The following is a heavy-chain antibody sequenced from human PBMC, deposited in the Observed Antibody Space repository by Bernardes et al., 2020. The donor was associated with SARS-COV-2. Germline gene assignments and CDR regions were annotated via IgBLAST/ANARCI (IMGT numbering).Heavy chain of an antibody. Sequence: GGSLRLSCAASGFTFRSYAMRWVRQAPGKGLEWVSGIRDGGSKTYYANSVKGRFAISRDNSKNMLFLQMNNLTAEDTALYYCAKDRGPRFEGSLEGIDSWGQGTLVTVSS. CDR1: GFTFRSYA. J-gene: IGHJ4*02. D-gene: IGHD3-3*01. CDR3: AKDRGPRFEGSLEGIDS. V-gene: IGHV3-23*01. CDR2: IRDGGSKT.